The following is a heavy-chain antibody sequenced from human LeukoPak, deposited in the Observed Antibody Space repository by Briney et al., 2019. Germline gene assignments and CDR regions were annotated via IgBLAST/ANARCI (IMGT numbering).Heavy chain of an antibody. J-gene: IGHJ4*02. CDR1: GGTISSHY. CDR3: ARVGYCSITICNYQYYFDY. D-gene: IGHD2-2*01. CDR2: IYYRGST. Sequence: PSGTLSLTCTVSGGTISSHYWSWIRQPPGKGLEWIGCIYYRGSTNYNPSLKIRVTKSVDTSKNQFSLKRSSVTAADTAVYYCARVGYCSITICNYQYYFDYWGQGTLVTVSS. V-gene: IGHV4-59*11.